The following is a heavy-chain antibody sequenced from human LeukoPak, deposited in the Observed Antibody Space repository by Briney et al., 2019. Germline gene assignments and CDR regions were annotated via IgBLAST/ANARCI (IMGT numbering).Heavy chain of an antibody. J-gene: IGHJ4*02. CDR3: AREEQWLVSAIDY. Sequence: PGGSLRLSCAASGFTFSSYSMNWVRQAPGKGLEWVSSISSSSSYIYYADSVKGRFTISRDNAKNSLYMQMNSLRAEDTAAYYCAREEQWLVSAIDYWGQGTLVTVSS. D-gene: IGHD6-19*01. V-gene: IGHV3-21*01. CDR1: GFTFSSYS. CDR2: ISSSSSYI.